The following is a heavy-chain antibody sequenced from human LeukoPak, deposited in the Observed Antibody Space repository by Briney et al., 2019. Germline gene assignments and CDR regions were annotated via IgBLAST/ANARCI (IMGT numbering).Heavy chain of an antibody. J-gene: IGHJ4*02. CDR1: GFTFRIYS. Sequence: GGSLRLSCAASGFTFRIYSMNWVRQAPGKGLEWVSFISSNSSYIYYADSVRGRFTISRDNAKNSLYLQMNSLTAEDAAVYYCAGGLDIAVAGPGGYFDYWGQGTLVTVSS. D-gene: IGHD6-19*01. CDR2: ISSNSSYI. CDR3: AGGLDIAVAGPGGYFDY. V-gene: IGHV3-21*04.